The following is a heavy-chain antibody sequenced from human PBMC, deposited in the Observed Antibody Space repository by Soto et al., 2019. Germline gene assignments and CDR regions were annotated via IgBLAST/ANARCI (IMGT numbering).Heavy chain of an antibody. J-gene: IGHJ6*02. Sequence: QVQLVQSGAEVKKPGSSVKVSCKASGGTLSSYTMSWVRQAPGQGLEWMGRIIPILGIANYAQKFQGRVTITADKSTSTAYMELSSLRSEDTAVYYCARGPVVPAAMDVGYYYYGMDVWGQGTTVTVSS. CDR3: ARGPVVPAAMDVGYYYYGMDV. V-gene: IGHV1-69*02. D-gene: IGHD2-2*01. CDR1: GGTLSSYT. CDR2: IIPILGIA.